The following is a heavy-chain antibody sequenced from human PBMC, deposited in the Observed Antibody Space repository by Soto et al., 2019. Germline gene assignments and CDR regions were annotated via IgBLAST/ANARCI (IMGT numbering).Heavy chain of an antibody. Sequence: EVQLVESGGGLVQPGGSLRLSCAASGFTFSSYWMSWVRQAPVKGLEWVGNIKQDGSEKNYVDFVKGRLIISRDNAKNSLYLQMNSLRAEDTAVYYCARIASAGRGWDVWGQGTTVVVSS. CDR3: ARIASAGRGWDV. CDR2: IKQDGSEK. J-gene: IGHJ6*02. D-gene: IGHD6-13*01. CDR1: GFTFSSYW. V-gene: IGHV3-7*01.